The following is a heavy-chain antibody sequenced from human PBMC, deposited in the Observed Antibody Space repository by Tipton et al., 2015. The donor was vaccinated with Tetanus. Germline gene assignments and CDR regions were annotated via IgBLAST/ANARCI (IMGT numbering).Heavy chain of an antibody. D-gene: IGHD2-21*01. CDR2: IWFDGSRA. CDR3: AKRGEARANWFDS. J-gene: IGHJ5*01. CDR1: GFDFMGYG. Sequence: SLRLSCRASGFDFMGYGMHWVRRAPGTGLEWVAAIWFDGSRAEYADSVQGRFTISRDNFRSMVYLQMDSLRDDDTAVYFCAKRGEARANWFDSWGQGTLVSVSS. V-gene: IGHV3-33*03.